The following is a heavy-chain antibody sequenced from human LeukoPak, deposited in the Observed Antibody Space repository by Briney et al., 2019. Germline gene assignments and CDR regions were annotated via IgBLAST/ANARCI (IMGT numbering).Heavy chain of an antibody. CDR3: ASGPSDLGSSSQY. Sequence: ASVKVSCKAPGYIFIGYHIHWVRQAPGQGLEWMGWINPSNGGTNYAQKFQGRVTMTRDTSINTAYMELSSLTSDDTAVYFCASGPSDLGSSSQYWGQGSLVTVSS. J-gene: IGHJ4*02. D-gene: IGHD6-6*01. V-gene: IGHV1-2*02. CDR2: INPSNGGT. CDR1: GYIFIGYH.